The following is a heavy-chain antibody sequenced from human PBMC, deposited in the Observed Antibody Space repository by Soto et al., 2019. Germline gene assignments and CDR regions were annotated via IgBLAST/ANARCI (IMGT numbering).Heavy chain of an antibody. CDR2: ISYDGSNK. Sequence: GGSLRLSCAASGFTFSSYAMHWVRQAPGKGLEWVAVISYDGSNKYYADSVKGRFTISRDNSKNTLYLQMNSLRAEDTAVYYCARDLWQQPVYYFDYWGQGTLVTVSS. V-gene: IGHV3-30-3*01. J-gene: IGHJ4*02. CDR1: GFTFSSYA. D-gene: IGHD6-13*01. CDR3: ARDLWQQPVYYFDY.